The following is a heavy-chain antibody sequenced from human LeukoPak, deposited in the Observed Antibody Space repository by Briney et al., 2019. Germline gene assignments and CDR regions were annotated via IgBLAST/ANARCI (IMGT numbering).Heavy chain of an antibody. CDR1: GASLGGDF. J-gene: IGHJ4*02. CDR3: AKNEFRSFGLVHY. Sequence: SETLSLTCTVSGASLGGDFWTWIRQPAGKTLEWIGRISATGTSDYNPSLKSRVTMSLDTSKNQFSLKLSSVTAADTAVYYCAKNEFRSFGLVHYWGQGTLVTVSS. CDR2: ISATGTS. V-gene: IGHV4-4*07. D-gene: IGHD3-3*02.